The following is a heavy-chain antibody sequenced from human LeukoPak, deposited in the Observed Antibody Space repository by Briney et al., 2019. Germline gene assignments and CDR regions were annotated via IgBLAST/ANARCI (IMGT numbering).Heavy chain of an antibody. CDR1: GGSINSYF. Sequence: SETLSLTCTVSGGSINSYFWSWIRQPAGKGLEWVGRMSTSGSTNYNPSLKNRVTMSVDTSKSQFSLNLTSVTAADTAVYYCARARFGVFDYWGQGTLVSVSS. CDR3: ARARFGVFDY. CDR2: MSTSGST. J-gene: IGHJ4*02. D-gene: IGHD3-10*01. V-gene: IGHV4-4*07.